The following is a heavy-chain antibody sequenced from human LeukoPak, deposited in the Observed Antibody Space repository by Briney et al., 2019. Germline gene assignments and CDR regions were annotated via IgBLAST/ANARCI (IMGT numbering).Heavy chain of an antibody. J-gene: IGHJ4*02. D-gene: IGHD4/OR15-4a*01. Sequence: SETLSLTAAVYGGSASVFSRICIRQPPGKGLEWIGEINHSGSTNYNPSLKSRVTISVDTCKNQFSLKRSSVTAADTAVYYCARGLEIYGGYLDYWGQGTLVTVSS. CDR2: INHSGST. V-gene: IGHV4-34*01. CDR3: ARGLEIYGGYLDY. CDR1: GGSASVFS.